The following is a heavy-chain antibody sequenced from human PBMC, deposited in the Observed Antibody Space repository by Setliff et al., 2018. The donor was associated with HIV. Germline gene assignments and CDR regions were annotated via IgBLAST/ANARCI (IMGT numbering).Heavy chain of an antibody. Sequence: ASVKVSCKASGYIFTDYYIHWVRQVPGQGLEWMGWINPNGGYTNYAQKFLGRATMTRDTSFTTAYLELSRLGSDDTAVYYCAADNYNCNSFDSWGQGSLVTVSS. J-gene: IGHJ4*02. D-gene: IGHD3-3*01. CDR3: AADNYNCNSFDS. CDR1: GYIFTDYY. CDR2: INPNGGYT. V-gene: IGHV1-2*02.